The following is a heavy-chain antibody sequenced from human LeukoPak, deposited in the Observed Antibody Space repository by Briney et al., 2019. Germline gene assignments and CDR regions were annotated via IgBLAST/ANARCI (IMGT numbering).Heavy chain of an antibody. CDR2: IYPDDSDT. CDR1: GYSFTSYW. J-gene: IGHJ4*02. D-gene: IGHD5-12*01. CDR3: ARPISGYDSGREGYYFDY. V-gene: IGHV5-51*01. Sequence: GESLEISCKGSGYSFTSYWIGWVRQMPGKGLEWMGIIYPDDSDTRYSPSFQGQVTISADKSISTAYLQWSSLKASDTAMYYCARPISGYDSGREGYYFDYWGQGTLVTVSS.